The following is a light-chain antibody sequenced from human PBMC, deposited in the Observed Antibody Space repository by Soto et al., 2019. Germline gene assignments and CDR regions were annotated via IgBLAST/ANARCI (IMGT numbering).Light chain of an antibody. Sequence: EIVMTQSPATLSVSPGERATLSCRASQSVSSNLAWYQQKPGQAPRLLIYDASTRATGIPARFSGSGSGTEFTLTISYLQFEDFAVYYCQHYNIWPPGTFGQGTKVEIK. V-gene: IGKV3-15*01. J-gene: IGKJ1*01. CDR2: DAS. CDR1: QSVSSN. CDR3: QHYNIWPPGT.